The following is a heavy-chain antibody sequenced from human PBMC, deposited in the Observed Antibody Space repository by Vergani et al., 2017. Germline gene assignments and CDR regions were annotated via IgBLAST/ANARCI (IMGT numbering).Heavy chain of an antibody. Sequence: QVQLPESGPGLVKPSETLSLTCAVSGFSIDNGYYWDWIRQPPGKGLEWIGSIYRTGRTHFNPSLKSRVTISVDTSKNQFSLKLSSVTAADTAVYYCARESRGLSRGILRFLESYYYMDVWGKGTTVTVSS. CDR2: IYRTGRT. V-gene: IGHV4-38-2*02. D-gene: IGHD3-3*01. CDR1: GFSIDNGYY. J-gene: IGHJ6*03. CDR3: ARESRGLSRGILRFLESYYYMDV.